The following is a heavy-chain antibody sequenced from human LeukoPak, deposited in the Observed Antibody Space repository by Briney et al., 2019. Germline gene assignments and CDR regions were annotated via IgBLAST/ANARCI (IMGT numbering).Heavy chain of an antibody. J-gene: IGHJ4*02. CDR1: GYTLTELS. CDR2: FDPEDGET. Sequence: ASVKVSCKVSGYTLTELSMHLVRQAPGKGLEWMGGFDPEDGETIYAQKFQGRVTMTEDTSTDTAYMELSRLRSEDTAVYYCATAVRYDSSATGDYWGQGTLVTVSS. CDR3: ATAVRYDSSATGDY. V-gene: IGHV1-24*01. D-gene: IGHD3-22*01.